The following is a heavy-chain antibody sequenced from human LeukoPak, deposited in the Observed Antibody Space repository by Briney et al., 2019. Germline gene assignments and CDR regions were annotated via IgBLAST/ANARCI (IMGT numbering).Heavy chain of an antibody. CDR1: GYSISSGYY. V-gene: IGHV4-38-2*02. CDR3: ARAYGGNSQYFQH. Sequence: SETLSLTCTVSGYSISSGYYWGWIRQPPGKGLEWIGSMYHSGSTYYNPSLKSRVTISVDTSKNQFSLKLSSVTAADTAVYYCARAYGGNSQYFQHWSQGILVTVSS. J-gene: IGHJ1*01. CDR2: MYHSGST. D-gene: IGHD4-23*01.